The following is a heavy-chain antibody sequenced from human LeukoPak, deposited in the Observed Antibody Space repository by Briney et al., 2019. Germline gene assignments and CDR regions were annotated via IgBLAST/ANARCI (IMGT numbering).Heavy chain of an antibody. J-gene: IGHJ4*02. CDR3: AVHLGFRSWTAHRGILDY. CDR1: GFTFSNSA. V-gene: IGHV1-58*01. Sequence: ASVKVSCKASGFTFSNSAVQWVRQARGQRLEWIGWIVVDSGNTNYAQKFQQRVTITRDMSTSTAYMELSSLRSEGTAVYYCAVHLGFRSWTAHRGILDYWGQGTLVTVSS. D-gene: IGHD1-26*01. CDR2: IVVDSGNT.